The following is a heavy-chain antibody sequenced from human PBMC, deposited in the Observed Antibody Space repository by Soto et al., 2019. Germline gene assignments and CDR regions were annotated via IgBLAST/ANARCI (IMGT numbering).Heavy chain of an antibody. CDR2: IFDSGST. Sequence: QVQLQESGPGLVKPSETLSLTCTVSGGSISGGVHSWSWNRQPPGKGLEWIGHIFDSGSTYYNPSLKSGLTISVDTSKNQFSLGLSSVTAADTAVYYCAREVMPLTNDWYFDLWGRGTLVTVSS. CDR3: AREVMPLTNDWYFDL. V-gene: IGHV4-30-4*01. CDR1: GGSISGGVHS. J-gene: IGHJ2*01. D-gene: IGHD2-8*01.